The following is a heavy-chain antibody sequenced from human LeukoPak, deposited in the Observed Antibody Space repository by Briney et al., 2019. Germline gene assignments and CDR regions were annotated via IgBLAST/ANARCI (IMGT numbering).Heavy chain of an antibody. J-gene: IGHJ4*02. CDR3: ARDAGYCTGGSCWYFDH. V-gene: IGHV1-2*02. Sequence: VASVKVSCKASGYTFTDYYMHWARQAPGQGLEWMGWINLNSGGTNFAQRFQGRVTMTRDTSISTAYMDLSRLISDDTAVYYCARDAGYCTGGSCWYFDHWGQGTLVTVSS. D-gene: IGHD2-15*01. CDR1: GYTFTDYY. CDR2: INLNSGGT.